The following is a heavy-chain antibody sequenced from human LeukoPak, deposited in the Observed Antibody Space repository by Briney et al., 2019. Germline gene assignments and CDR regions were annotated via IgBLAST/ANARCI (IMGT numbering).Heavy chain of an antibody. Sequence: GGSLRLSCAASGFSASTNYMSWVRQGPGKGLEWVSFIYSGGSTYYADSVKGRFTISRDNSKNTLYLQMNSLRAEDSAVYYCARDLYSSSRNNFDYWGQGTLVTVSP. CDR2: IYSGGST. D-gene: IGHD6-13*01. J-gene: IGHJ4*02. CDR3: ARDLYSSSRNNFDY. V-gene: IGHV3-53*01. CDR1: GFSASTNY.